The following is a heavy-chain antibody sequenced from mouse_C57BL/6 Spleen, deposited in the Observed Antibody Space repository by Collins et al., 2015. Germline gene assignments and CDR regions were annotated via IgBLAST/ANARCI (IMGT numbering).Heavy chain of an antibody. CDR2: IDPANGNT. Sequence: EVQLQQSGAELVKPGASVKLSCTASGFNIKDTYMHWVKQRPEQGLEWIGRIDPANGNTKYDPKFQGKATITADTSSNTAYLQLSSLTSEDTAVYYCARKDYYGSSPYYFDYWGQGTTLTVSS. D-gene: IGHD1-1*01. CDR3: ARKDYYGSSPYYFDY. J-gene: IGHJ2*01. CDR1: GFNIKDTY. V-gene: IGHV14-3*02.